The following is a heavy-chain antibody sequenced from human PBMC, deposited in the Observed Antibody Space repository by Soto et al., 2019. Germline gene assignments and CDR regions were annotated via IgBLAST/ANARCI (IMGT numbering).Heavy chain of an antibody. V-gene: IGHV4-39*01. J-gene: IGHJ6*02. CDR3: ARAFGEFEPRPYYYGMDV. CDR2: IYYSGST. D-gene: IGHD3-10*01. CDR1: GGSISSSSYY. Sequence: SETLSLTCTVSGGSISSSSYYWGWICQPPGKGLEWIGSIYYSGSTYYNPSLKSRVTISVDTSKNQFSLKLSSVTAADTAVYYCARAFGEFEPRPYYYGMDVWGQGTTVTVSS.